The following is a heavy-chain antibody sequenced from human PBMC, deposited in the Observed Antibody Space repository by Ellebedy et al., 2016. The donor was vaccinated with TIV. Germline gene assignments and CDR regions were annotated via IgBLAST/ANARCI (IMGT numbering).Heavy chain of an antibody. V-gene: IGHV3-33*01. CDR1: GFSFSTYG. Sequence: PGESLKISCAASGFSFSTYGMHWVRQAPGQGLEWVAVIWYDGFNKDYADSVKGRFTISRDNSKSTLYLEMKSLRVEGTAVYYCAREQSPYYEILTGSFDYWGQGALVTVSS. J-gene: IGHJ4*02. D-gene: IGHD3-9*01. CDR3: AREQSPYYEILTGSFDY. CDR2: IWYDGFNK.